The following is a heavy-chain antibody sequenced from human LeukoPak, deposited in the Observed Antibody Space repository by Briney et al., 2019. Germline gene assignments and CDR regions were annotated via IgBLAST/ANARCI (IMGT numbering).Heavy chain of an antibody. CDR2: IRHDGSNK. CDR1: GFTFSSYS. J-gene: IGHJ6*03. CDR3: ATYVGPLWFGELKRDYMDV. Sequence: GGSLRLSCAASGFTFSSYSMNWVRQAPGKGLEWVAFIRHDGSNKYYADSVKGRFTISRDNSKNTLYLQMNSLRAEDTAVYYCATYVGPLWFGELKRDYMDVWGKGTTVTISS. D-gene: IGHD3-10*01. V-gene: IGHV3-30*02.